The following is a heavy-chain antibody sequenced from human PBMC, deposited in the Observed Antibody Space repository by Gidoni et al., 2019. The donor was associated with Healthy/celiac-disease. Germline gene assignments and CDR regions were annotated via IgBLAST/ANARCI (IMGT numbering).Heavy chain of an antibody. Sequence: QVQLVESGGGVVQPGRSLRLSCAASGFTFSSYAMHWVRQAPGKGLEWVAVISYDGSNKYYADSVKGRFTISRDNSKNTLYLQMNSLRAEDTAVYYCARVPDGYSGSYYFDYWGQGTLVTVSS. D-gene: IGHD1-26*01. CDR3: ARVPDGYSGSYYFDY. CDR1: GFTFSSYA. V-gene: IGHV3-30-3*01. J-gene: IGHJ4*02. CDR2: ISYDGSNK.